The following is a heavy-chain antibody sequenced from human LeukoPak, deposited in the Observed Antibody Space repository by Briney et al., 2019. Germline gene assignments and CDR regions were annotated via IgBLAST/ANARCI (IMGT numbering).Heavy chain of an antibody. CDR3: ARRQTHYYDSSGYYDY. CDR2: IYYSGST. D-gene: IGHD3-22*01. J-gene: IGHJ4*02. V-gene: IGHV4-39*02. CDR1: GDSISSSSYY. Sequence: SETLSLTCTVSGDSISSSSYYWGWIRQPPGKGLEWIGSIYYSGSTYYSPSLKSRVTISVDTSKNYFSLKLGSVTAADTAVYYCARRQTHYYDSSGYYDYWGQGTLVTVSS.